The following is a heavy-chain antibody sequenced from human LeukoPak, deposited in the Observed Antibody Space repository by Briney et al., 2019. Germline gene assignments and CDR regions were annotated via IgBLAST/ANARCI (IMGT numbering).Heavy chain of an antibody. D-gene: IGHD2-2*01. CDR1: GGSNSRVSYY. J-gene: IGHJ4*02. V-gene: IGHV4-39*01. CDR3: ARGSGDQLPPYYFDY. CDR2: ITYNGGA. Sequence: PSETLSLTCTVSGGSNSRVSYYWAWIRQPPGKGLEWIGSITYNGGAYYNPSLKSRVTIFVDTSKNQFSLKLSSVTAADTAVYYCARGSGDQLPPYYFDYWGQGTLVTVPS.